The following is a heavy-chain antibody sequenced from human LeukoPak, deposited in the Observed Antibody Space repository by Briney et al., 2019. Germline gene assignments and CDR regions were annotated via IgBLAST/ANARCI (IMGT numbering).Heavy chain of an antibody. CDR3: ARDWRRMATMKGPFDY. CDR1: GFTFSSYG. CDR2: IWYDGSNK. D-gene: IGHD5-24*01. V-gene: IGHV3-33*01. J-gene: IGHJ4*02. Sequence: GRSLRLSCAASGFTFSSYGMLWVRQAPGKGLEWVAVIWYDGSNKYYADSVKGRFTISRDNSKNTLYLQMNSLRAEDTAVYYCARDWRRMATMKGPFDYWGQGTLVTVSS.